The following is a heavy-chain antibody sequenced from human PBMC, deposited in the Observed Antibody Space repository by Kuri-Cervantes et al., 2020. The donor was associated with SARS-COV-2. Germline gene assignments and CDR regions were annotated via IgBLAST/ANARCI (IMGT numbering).Heavy chain of an antibody. CDR2: ISSSSNTI. CDR3: ARPGLTIFGLVTS. D-gene: IGHD3-3*01. Sequence: GESLKISCAASGFTLSTYSMNWVRQAPGKGLEWVSYISSSSNTIYYADSVKGQFTISRDNAKNLLYLQMNSLRAEDTAMYYCARPGLTIFGLVTSWGQGTLVTVSS. CDR1: GFTLSTYS. J-gene: IGHJ5*02. V-gene: IGHV3-48*04.